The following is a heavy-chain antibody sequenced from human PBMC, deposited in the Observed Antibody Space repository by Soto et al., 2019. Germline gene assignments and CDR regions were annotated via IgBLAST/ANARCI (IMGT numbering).Heavy chain of an antibody. Sequence: QLQLQESGSGLVKPSQTLSLTCAVSGGSISSGGYSWSWIRQPPGKGLEWIGYIYHSGSTYYNPSLKSRVTISVDRSRNQFSLKLSSVTAADTAVYYCARGIPVHDYVGGNWFDPWGQGTLVTVSS. J-gene: IGHJ5*02. V-gene: IGHV4-30-2*01. CDR3: ARGIPVHDYVGGNWFDP. D-gene: IGHD3-16*01. CDR2: IYHSGST. CDR1: GGSISSGGYS.